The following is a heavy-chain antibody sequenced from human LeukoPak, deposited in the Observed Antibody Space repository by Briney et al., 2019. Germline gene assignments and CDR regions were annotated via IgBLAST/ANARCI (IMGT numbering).Heavy chain of an antibody. CDR3: ARDQHSGRDY. CDR2: IKEDGSEK. V-gene: IGHV3-7*05. CDR1: GFTFSSYW. D-gene: IGHD5-12*01. Sequence: PGGSLSLSCAASGFTFSSYWVSWVRQAPGKGLEWVGNIKEDGSEKYYVDSVKGRFTISRDNAKNSLYLQMNSLRAEDTAVYYCARDQHSGRDYWGQGTLVTVSS. J-gene: IGHJ4*02.